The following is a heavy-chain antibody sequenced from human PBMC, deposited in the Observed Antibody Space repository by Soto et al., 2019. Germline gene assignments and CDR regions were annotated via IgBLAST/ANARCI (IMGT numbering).Heavy chain of an antibody. J-gene: IGHJ5*01. CDR1: GGSISIYY. CDR3: AREDGYCSGGSCYSDNWFAS. CDR2: IYYSGST. V-gene: IGHV4-59*12. D-gene: IGHD2-15*01. Sequence: PSETLSLTCTVSGGSISIYYWSWIRQPPGKGLEWIGYIYYSGSTNYNPSLKSRVTISVDTSKNQFSLKLSSVTAADTAVYYCAREDGYCSGGSCYSDNWFASWGQGTLVTVSS.